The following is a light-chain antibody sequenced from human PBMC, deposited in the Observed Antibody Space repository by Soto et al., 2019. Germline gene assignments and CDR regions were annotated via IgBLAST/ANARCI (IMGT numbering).Light chain of an antibody. CDR3: QHYGGSPPLT. V-gene: IGKV3-20*01. Sequence: EIVLTQSPGTLSLSPGEGATLSCRASQSVSSSYLAWYQQKPGQAPRLLIYGASSRATGIPDRFSGSGSGTDFTLTISRLEPEDFAVYYCQHYGGSPPLTCGGGTKVEIK. CDR2: GAS. CDR1: QSVSSSY. J-gene: IGKJ4*01.